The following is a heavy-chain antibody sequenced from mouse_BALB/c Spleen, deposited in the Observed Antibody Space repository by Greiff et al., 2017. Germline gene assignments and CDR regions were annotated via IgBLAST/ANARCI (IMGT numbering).Heavy chain of an antibody. V-gene: IGHV1-7*01. Sequence: VQLQQSGAELAKPGASVKMSCKASGYTFTSYWMHWVKQRPGQGLEWIGYINPSTGYTEYNQKFKGKATLTADKSSSTAYMQLSSLTSEDSAVYYCAIYGSSSYYYAMDYWGQGTSVTVSS. D-gene: IGHD1-1*01. CDR1: GYTFTSYW. J-gene: IGHJ4*01. CDR2: INPSTGYT. CDR3: AIYGSSSYYYAMDY.